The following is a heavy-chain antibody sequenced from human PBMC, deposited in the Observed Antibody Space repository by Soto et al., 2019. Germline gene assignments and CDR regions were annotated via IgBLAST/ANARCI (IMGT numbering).Heavy chain of an antibody. Sequence: VESLKISCKGSGYSFTSYCIGWVRQMPGKGLEWMGIIYPGDSDTRYSPSFQGQVTISADKSISTAYLQWSSLKASDTAMYYWGRRDLADDFQNFDYFGGSYRSSSYLDYGGQEPLVTVST. CDR3: GRRDLADDFQNFDYFGGSYRSSSYLDY. J-gene: IGHJ4*02. V-gene: IGHV5-51*01. CDR1: GYSFTSYC. CDR2: IYPGDSDT. D-gene: IGHD3-16*02.